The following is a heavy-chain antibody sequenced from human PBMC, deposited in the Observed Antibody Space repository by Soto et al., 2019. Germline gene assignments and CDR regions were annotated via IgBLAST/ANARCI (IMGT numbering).Heavy chain of an antibody. CDR1: GYSFTHYA. V-gene: IGHV1-8*02. J-gene: IGHJ4*02. CDR3: AGGNFRY. Sequence: ASVRVSCKASGYSFTHYAIHWVRQAPGRGLEWMRWMNPNSGNTRYAQKFHGRVTLTRNTSKTTAYMELTSLTSDDTGVYYCAGGNFRYWGQGTLVTVSS. CDR2: MNPNSGNT.